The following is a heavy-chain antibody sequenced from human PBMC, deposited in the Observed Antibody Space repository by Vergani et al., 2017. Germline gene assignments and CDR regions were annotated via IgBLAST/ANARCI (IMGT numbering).Heavy chain of an antibody. CDR1: GFTFSSYG. Sequence: VQLVESGGGVVQPGRSLRLSCAASGFTFSSYGMHWVRQAPGKGLEWVGRIKSKTDGGTTDYAAPVKGRFTISRDDSKNTLYLQMNSLKTEDTAVYYCTTPRPSSGYYYLYWGQGTLVTVSS. J-gene: IGHJ4*02. V-gene: IGHV3-15*01. CDR2: IKSKTDGGTT. D-gene: IGHD3-22*01. CDR3: TTPRPSSGYYYLY.